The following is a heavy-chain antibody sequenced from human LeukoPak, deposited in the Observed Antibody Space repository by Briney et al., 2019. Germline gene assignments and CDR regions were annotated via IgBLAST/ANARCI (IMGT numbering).Heavy chain of an antibody. Sequence: PSETLSLTCTVSGGSISSSSYYWGWIRQPPGKGLEWIGSIYYSGSTYYNPSLKSRVTISVDTSKNQFSLKLSSVTAADTAVYYCARHGWEQQLIDYFDYWGQGTLVTVSS. CDR3: ARHGWEQQLIDYFDY. D-gene: IGHD6-13*01. CDR1: GGSISSSSYY. V-gene: IGHV4-39*07. CDR2: IYYSGST. J-gene: IGHJ4*02.